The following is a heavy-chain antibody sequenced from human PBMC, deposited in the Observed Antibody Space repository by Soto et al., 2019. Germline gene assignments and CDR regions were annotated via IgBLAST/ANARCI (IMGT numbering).Heavy chain of an antibody. CDR2: IIPIFGTA. J-gene: IGHJ6*02. Sequence: SVKVSCKASGCTFSSYAISWVRQAPGQVLEWMGGIIPIFGTANYAQKFQGRVTITADESTSTAYMELSNLRSEDTAVYYCARSDPPFTPYYYYGMDVWGQGTTVTVSS. V-gene: IGHV1-69*13. CDR3: ARSDPPFTPYYYYGMDV. CDR1: GCTFSSYA.